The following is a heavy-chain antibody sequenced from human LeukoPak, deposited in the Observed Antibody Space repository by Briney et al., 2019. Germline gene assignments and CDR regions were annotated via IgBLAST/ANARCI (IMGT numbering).Heavy chain of an antibody. CDR2: TFYRSKWYN. D-gene: IGHD6-19*01. J-gene: IGHJ4*02. V-gene: IGHV6-1*01. Sequence: SQNLSLTCAISGDSVSNDRAAWNWIRQSPSRGLEWLGRTFYRSKWYNDYAVSVKGRIAFSADTPKNQFTLQLNSVTPDDTAVYFCARQGSAGWTFDFWGQGTLVTVSS. CDR3: ARQGSAGWTFDF. CDR1: GDSVSNDRAA.